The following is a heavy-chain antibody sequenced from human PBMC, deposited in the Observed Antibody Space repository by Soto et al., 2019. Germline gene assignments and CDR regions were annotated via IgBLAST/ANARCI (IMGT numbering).Heavy chain of an antibody. J-gene: IGHJ4*02. V-gene: IGHV3-11*06. CDR2: ISSSSSYT. Sequence: QVQLVESGGGLVKPGGSLRLSCAASGFTFSDYYMSWIRQAPGKGLEWVSYISSSSSYTNYADSVKGRFTISRDNAKNSLYLQMNSLRAEDTAVYYCARDRWIQLWYGNYYFDYWGQGTLVTVSS. CDR1: GFTFSDYY. CDR3: ARDRWIQLWYGNYYFDY. D-gene: IGHD5-18*01.